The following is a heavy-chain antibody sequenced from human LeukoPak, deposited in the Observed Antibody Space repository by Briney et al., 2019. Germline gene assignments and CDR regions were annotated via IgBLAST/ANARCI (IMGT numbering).Heavy chain of an antibody. CDR2: IYTSGST. J-gene: IGHJ3*02. CDR1: GDSISSGSYF. Sequence: SETLSLTCTVSGDSISSGSYFWSWIRQPAGKGLEWIGRIYTSGSTNYNPSLKSRVTISVDTSKNQFSLKLSSVTAADTAVYYCASDGIEVDAFDIWGQGTMVTVSS. V-gene: IGHV4-61*02. D-gene: IGHD2-15*01. CDR3: ASDGIEVDAFDI.